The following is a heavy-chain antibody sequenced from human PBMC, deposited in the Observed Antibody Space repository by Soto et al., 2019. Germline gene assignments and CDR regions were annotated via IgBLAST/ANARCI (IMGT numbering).Heavy chain of an antibody. D-gene: IGHD3-10*01. CDR3: ARDYYGSGRYYYYGMDV. V-gene: IGHV1-69*13. CDR1: GGTFSSYA. Sequence: SSLKLSCKSSGGTFSSYAISWVRQAPGQGLEWMGGIIPIFGTANYAQKFQGRVTITADESTSTAYMELSSLRSEDTAVYYCARDYYGSGRYYYYGMDVWGQGTTVTVSS. J-gene: IGHJ6*02. CDR2: IIPIFGTA.